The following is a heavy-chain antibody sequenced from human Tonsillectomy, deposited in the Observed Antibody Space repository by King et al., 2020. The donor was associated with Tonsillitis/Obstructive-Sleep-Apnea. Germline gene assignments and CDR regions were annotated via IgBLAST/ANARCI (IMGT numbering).Heavy chain of an antibody. V-gene: IGHV3-53*01. CDR3: PRRSAFWDKYISGSSGLDY. CDR1: GFTVSSNY. Sequence: VQLVESGGGLIQPGGSLRLSCAASGFTVSSNYMSWVRQAPGQGLEWVSVIYSGGSTYYADSVKGRFTTPRDNSKKTPYLQMNSLRAEDTAVYYCPRRSAFWDKYISGSSGLDYWGQGTLVTVSS. J-gene: IGHJ4*01. D-gene: IGHD6-19*01. CDR2: IYSGGST.